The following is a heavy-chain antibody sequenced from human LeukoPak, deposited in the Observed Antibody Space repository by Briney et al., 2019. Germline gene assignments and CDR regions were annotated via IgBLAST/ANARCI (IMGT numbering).Heavy chain of an antibody. CDR3: AIDSLGAATLVGDH. J-gene: IGHJ4*02. CDR2: LDPEDGEK. CDR1: GSPLSELS. D-gene: IGHD2-15*01. Sequence: ASVKVSCKVSGSPLSELSIHWVRQTPGKGLEWLGGLDPEDGEKIYEQRFQGRATMTEDTSTGTAYMEPSSLRSADPAVYYCAIDSLGAATLVGDHWGQGTLVTVSS. V-gene: IGHV1-24*01.